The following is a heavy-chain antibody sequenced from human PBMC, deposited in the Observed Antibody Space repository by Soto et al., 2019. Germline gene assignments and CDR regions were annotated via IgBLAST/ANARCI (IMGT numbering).Heavy chain of an antibody. D-gene: IGHD6-13*01. Sequence: QVQLVESGGGVVQPGRSLRLSCAASGFTFSSYGMHWVRQAPGQGLEWVAVIWYDGSNKYYADSVKGRFTISRDNSKNTLYLQMNSLRAEDTAVYYCARVGSSSSPGMDVWGQGTTVTVSS. V-gene: IGHV3-33*01. CDR2: IWYDGSNK. CDR3: ARVGSSSSPGMDV. J-gene: IGHJ6*02. CDR1: GFTFSSYG.